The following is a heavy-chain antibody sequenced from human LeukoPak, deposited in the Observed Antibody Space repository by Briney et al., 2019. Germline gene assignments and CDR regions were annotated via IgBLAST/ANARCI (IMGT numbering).Heavy chain of an antibody. J-gene: IGHJ6*02. Sequence: SETLSLTCAVYGGSFSGYYWSWIRQPPGKGLEWIGEINHRGSTNYNPSLKSRVTISVDTSKNQFSLKLSSVTAADTAVYYCARAPYYYGSGRAPPLNVWGQGTTVTVSS. CDR2: INHRGST. CDR3: ARAPYYYGSGRAPPLNV. V-gene: IGHV4-34*01. CDR1: GGSFSGYY. D-gene: IGHD3-10*01.